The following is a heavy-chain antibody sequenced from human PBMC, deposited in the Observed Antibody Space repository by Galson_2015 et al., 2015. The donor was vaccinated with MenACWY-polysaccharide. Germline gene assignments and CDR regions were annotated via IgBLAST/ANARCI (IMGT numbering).Heavy chain of an antibody. V-gene: IGHV3-30*02. D-gene: IGHD6-6*01. J-gene: IGHJ4*02. CDR1: GFTFSSYG. CDR2: IRYDGSNT. Sequence: SLRLSCAASGFTFSSYGMHWVRQAPGKGLEWVAFIRYDGSNTYYADSVKGRFTISRDNSKNTLYLQMNSLRVEDTAVYYCAKDRDSSSSDPDYWGQGTLVTVSS. CDR3: AKDRDSSSSDPDY.